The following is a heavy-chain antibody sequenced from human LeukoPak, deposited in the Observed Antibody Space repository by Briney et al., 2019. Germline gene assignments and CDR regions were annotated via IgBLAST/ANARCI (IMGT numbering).Heavy chain of an antibody. D-gene: IGHD2-2*01. Sequence: PGGTLRLSCVASGFTFSDYYMSWIRQAPGKGLEWVSYISSRDNTIYYADSVKGRFTVSRDNAKNSLYLQMNSLRAEDTAVYYCARVSSSSLFDYWGQGTLVTVSS. V-gene: IGHV3-11*04. CDR1: GFTFSDYY. J-gene: IGHJ4*02. CDR2: ISSRDNTI. CDR3: ARVSSSSLFDY.